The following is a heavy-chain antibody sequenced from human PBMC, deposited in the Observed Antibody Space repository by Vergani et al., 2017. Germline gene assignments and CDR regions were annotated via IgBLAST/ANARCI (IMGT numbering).Heavy chain of an antibody. D-gene: IGHD3-9*01. V-gene: IGHV1-46*03. Sequence: QVQVVQSGAEVKKSGDSVKVSCKTSGYTFSNYYMHWVRQAPGQGLEWMGIINPSGGHTNYAQKFQGRVTMTRDTSTSTVYMELSSLRSEDTAIYYCARGDYGILTGYRYLGQGTLVPVSP. J-gene: IGHJ4*02. CDR2: INPSGGHT. CDR3: ARGDYGILTGYRY. CDR1: GYTFSNYY.